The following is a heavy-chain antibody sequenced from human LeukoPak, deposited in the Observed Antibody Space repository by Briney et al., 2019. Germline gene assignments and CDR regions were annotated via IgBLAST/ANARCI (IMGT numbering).Heavy chain of an antibody. J-gene: IGHJ3*02. Sequence: SETLSLTFTVSGGSISSGGYYWSWIRQHPGKGLEWIGYIYYSGSTYYNPSLKSRVTISVDTSKNQFSLMLSSVTAADTTVYYCARDPTTSKVGATYAFDNWGQGTMVTVS. CDR3: ARDPTTSKVGATYAFDN. V-gene: IGHV4-31*03. CDR2: IYYSGST. CDR1: GGSISSGGYY. D-gene: IGHD1-26*01.